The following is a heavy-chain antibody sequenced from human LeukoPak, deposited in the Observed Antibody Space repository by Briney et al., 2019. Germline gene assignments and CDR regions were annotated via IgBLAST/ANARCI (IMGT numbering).Heavy chain of an antibody. J-gene: IGHJ4*02. CDR2: IYYSGST. V-gene: IGHV4-59*01. CDR1: GGSISSYY. CDR3: ATSAVAGTGDY. Sequence: PSETLSLTCTVSGGSISSYYWSWIRQPPGKGLEWIGYIYYSGSTNYNPSLKSRVTISVDTSKNQFSLKLSSVTAADTAVYYCATSAVAGTGDYWGQGTLVTVSS. D-gene: IGHD6-19*01.